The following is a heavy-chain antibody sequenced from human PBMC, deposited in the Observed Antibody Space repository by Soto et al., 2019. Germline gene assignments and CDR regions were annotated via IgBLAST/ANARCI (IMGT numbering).Heavy chain of an antibody. Sequence: SETLSLTCTVSGDSITSNSYFWAWIRQPPGKGLECIGSIYYSGSTYHNPSLKSRVTISVDRSNNQFSLKLTSVTAADTAVYYWARHVSVDHFDYWGQGALVTVSS. J-gene: IGHJ4*02. D-gene: IGHD3-9*01. CDR2: IYYSGST. CDR3: ARHVSVDHFDY. CDR1: GDSITSNSYF. V-gene: IGHV4-39*01.